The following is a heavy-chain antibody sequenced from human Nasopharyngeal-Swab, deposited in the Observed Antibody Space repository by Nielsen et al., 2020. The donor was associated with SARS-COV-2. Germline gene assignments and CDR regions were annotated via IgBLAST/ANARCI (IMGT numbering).Heavy chain of an antibody. CDR3: ARDPYNRGSYFGYYYYYMDV. V-gene: IGHV3-33*01. J-gene: IGHJ6*03. D-gene: IGHD1-26*01. CDR2: ICYDGSNK. Sequence: VRQAPGKGLEWVAVICYDGSNKYYADSVKGRFTISRDNSKNTLYLQMNSLRAEDTAVYYCARDPYNRGSYFGYYYYYMDVWGKGTTVTVSS.